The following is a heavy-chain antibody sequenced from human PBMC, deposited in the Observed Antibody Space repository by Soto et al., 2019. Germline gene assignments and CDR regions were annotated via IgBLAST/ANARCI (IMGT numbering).Heavy chain of an antibody. CDR2: IYHGGGT. D-gene: IGHD2-15*01. CDR3: ARGTPSPLIVRSSRGPWFDP. Sequence: PSETLSLTCSFSGYSSSTSTYSWSWIRQPPGKALEWIGFIYHGGGTTYNPSLKSRVTISVDTSKMQVSLKLSSVTAADTAVYFCARGTPSPLIVRSSRGPWFDPWGQGTLVTVSS. J-gene: IGHJ5*02. V-gene: IGHV4-61*01. CDR1: GYSSSTSTYS.